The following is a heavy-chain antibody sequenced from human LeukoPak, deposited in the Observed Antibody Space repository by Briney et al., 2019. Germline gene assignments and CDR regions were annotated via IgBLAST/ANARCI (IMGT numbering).Heavy chain of an antibody. CDR1: GYSFTSYW. J-gene: IGHJ4*02. CDR3: VRRAYSSSWYYFDY. V-gene: IGHV5-51*01. CDR2: IYPGDSDT. Sequence: GESLKISCKGSGYSFTSYWIGWARQMPGKGLEWMGIIYPGDSDTRYSPSFQGQVTISADKSISTANLQWSSLKASDTAMYYCVRRAYSSSWYYFDYWGQGTLVTVSS. D-gene: IGHD6-13*01.